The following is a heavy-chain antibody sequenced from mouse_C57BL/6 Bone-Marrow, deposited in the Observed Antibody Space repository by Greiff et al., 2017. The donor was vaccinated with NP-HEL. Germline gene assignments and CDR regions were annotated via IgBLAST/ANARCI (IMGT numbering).Heavy chain of an antibody. CDR1: GYTFTSYW. J-gene: IGHJ2*01. Sequence: VQLQQPGAELVKPGASVKLSCKASGYTFTSYWMHWVKQRPGRGLEWIGRIAPNSGGTQYNEKFKSKATLTVDKPSSTAYMQLSSLTSEDSAVYYCARKGVGSFFDYWGQGTTLTVSS. CDR3: ARKGVGSFFDY. CDR2: IAPNSGGT. D-gene: IGHD2-2*01. V-gene: IGHV1-72*01.